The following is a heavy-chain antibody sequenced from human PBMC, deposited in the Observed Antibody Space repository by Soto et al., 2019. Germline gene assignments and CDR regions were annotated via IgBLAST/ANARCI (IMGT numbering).Heavy chain of an antibody. CDR1: GFTFSSYA. Sequence: GSLRLSCAASGFTFSSYAMHWVRQAPGKGLEWVAVISYDGSNKYYADSVKGRFSISRDKSGNMISLQMNRLTAGDTAVYYCAKTQNFNGYYTGFDSWGRGTRVTVSS. J-gene: IGHJ4*02. D-gene: IGHD3-3*01. CDR2: ISYDGSNK. V-gene: IGHV3-30-3*02. CDR3: AKTQNFNGYYTGFDS.